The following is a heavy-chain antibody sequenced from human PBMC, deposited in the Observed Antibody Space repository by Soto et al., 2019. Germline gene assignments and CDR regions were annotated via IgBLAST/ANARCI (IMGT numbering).Heavy chain of an antibody. Sequence: GGSLRLSCAASGFTFSSYAMHWVRQAPGKGLEWVAVISYDGSNKYYADSVKGRFTISRDNSKNTLYLQMNSLRAEDTAVYYCARQSPVAGYFDYWGQGTRVTVSS. CDR3: ARQSPVAGYFDY. D-gene: IGHD6-19*01. J-gene: IGHJ4*02. CDR1: GFTFSSYA. V-gene: IGHV3-30-3*01. CDR2: ISYDGSNK.